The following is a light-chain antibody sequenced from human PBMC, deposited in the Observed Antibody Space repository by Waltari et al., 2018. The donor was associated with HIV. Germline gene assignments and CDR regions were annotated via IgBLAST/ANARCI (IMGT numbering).Light chain of an antibody. J-gene: IGLJ1*01. CDR3: AAWDNILSGYV. CDR2: NDY. V-gene: IGLV1-47*01. Sequence: QSALTQPPSTSGTPGQRVTMSCSGSSSNVGRANVYWYQQIPGTAPKLLIYNDYPRPSVVPDRVSGSKSGTSASLAISGLRSEDEADYYCAAWDNILSGYVFGTGTKVTVL. CDR1: SSNVGRAN.